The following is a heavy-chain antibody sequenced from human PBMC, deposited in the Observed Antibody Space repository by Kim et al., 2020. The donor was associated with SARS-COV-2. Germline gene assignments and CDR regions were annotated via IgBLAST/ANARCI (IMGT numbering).Heavy chain of an antibody. CDR3: AGAQGRTIFGVVIIVNAFDI. CDR2: IYYSGST. Sequence: SETLSLTCTVSGGSISSGGYYWSWIRQHPGKGLEWIGYIYYSGSTYYNLSLKSRVTISVDTSKNQFSLKLSSVTAADTAVYYCAGAQGRTIFGVVIIVNAFDIWGQGTMVTVSS. CDR1: GGSISSGGYY. D-gene: IGHD3-3*01. J-gene: IGHJ3*02. V-gene: IGHV4-31*03.